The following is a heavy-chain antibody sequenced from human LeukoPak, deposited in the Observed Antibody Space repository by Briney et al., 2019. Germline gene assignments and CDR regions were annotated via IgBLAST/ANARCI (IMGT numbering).Heavy chain of an antibody. CDR2: IYSGGST. CDR1: GFTFRSYA. D-gene: IGHD3-10*01. CDR3: ARDRDYYYGMDV. J-gene: IGHJ6*02. Sequence: GGSLRLSCAASGFTFRSYAMNWVRQAPGKGLEWVSVIYSGGSTYYADSVKGRFTISRDNSKNTLYLQMNSLRAEDTAVYYCARDRDYYYGMDVWGQGTTVTVSS. V-gene: IGHV3-53*01.